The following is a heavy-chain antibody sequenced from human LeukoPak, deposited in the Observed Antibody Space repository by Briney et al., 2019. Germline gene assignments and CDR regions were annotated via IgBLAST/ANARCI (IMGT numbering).Heavy chain of an antibody. CDR2: ISYDGSNK. V-gene: IGHV3-30*19. CDR3: ARDFEVTTMTTSRFDY. CDR1: GFTFSNYG. Sequence: GRSLRLSCAASGFTFSNYGMYWVRQAPGKGLEWVAVISYDGSNKYYADSMKGRFTISRDNSKNTLYLQMNSLRAEDTAVYYCARDFEVTTMTTSRFDYWGQGTPVTVSS. D-gene: IGHD4-17*01. J-gene: IGHJ4*02.